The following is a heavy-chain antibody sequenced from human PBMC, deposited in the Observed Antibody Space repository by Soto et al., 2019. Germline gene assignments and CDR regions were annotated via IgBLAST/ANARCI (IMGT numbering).Heavy chain of an antibody. Sequence: EVQLVQSGGGLVQPGGSLRLSCVGSGFTFTDFYMNWVRQASGKGREWVANIRPDGTETNYVESVRGRFTTPRDNAKNSLCLQMNSLRADDTALYYGAGWGGHDYNSWGQGILVTVPS. V-gene: IGHV3-7*03. CDR2: IRPDGTET. CDR3: AGWGGHDYNS. J-gene: IGHJ5*02. CDR1: GFTFTDFY. D-gene: IGHD4-4*01.